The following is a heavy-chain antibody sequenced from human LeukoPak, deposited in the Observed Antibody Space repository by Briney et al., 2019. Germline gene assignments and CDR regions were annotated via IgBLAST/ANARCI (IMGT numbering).Heavy chain of an antibody. CDR2: INHSGST. CDR3: ARAGRYSKGSWDY. V-gene: IGHV4-34*01. D-gene: IGHD4-11*01. J-gene: IGHJ4*02. CDR1: GGSFSGYY. Sequence: SETLSLTCAVYGGSFSGYYWSWIRQPPGKGLEWIGEINHSGSTNYNPSLKSRVTMSVDTSKNQFSLKLSSVTAADTAVYYCARAGRYSKGSWDYWGQGTLVTVSS.